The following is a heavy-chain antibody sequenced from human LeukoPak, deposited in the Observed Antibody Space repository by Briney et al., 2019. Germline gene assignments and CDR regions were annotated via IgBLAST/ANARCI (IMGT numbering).Heavy chain of an antibody. J-gene: IGHJ5*02. Sequence: SVKVPCKASGGTFSSYTISWVRQAPGQGLEWMGRIIPILGIANYAQKFQGRVTITADKSTSTAYMELSSLRSEDTAVYYCARATTVDWFDPWGQGTLVTVSS. V-gene: IGHV1-69*02. D-gene: IGHD4-23*01. CDR2: IIPILGIA. CDR1: GGTFSSYT. CDR3: ARATTVDWFDP.